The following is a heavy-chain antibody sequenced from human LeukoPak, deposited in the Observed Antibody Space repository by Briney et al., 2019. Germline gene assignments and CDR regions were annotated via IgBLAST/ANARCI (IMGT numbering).Heavy chain of an antibody. J-gene: IGHJ4*02. D-gene: IGHD3-10*01. Sequence: SQTLSLTCTVSGGSISSGSYYWSWIRQPAGKGLEWIGRIYTSGSTNYNPSLKSRVTMSVDTSKRQFSLKMNSVTAADTAVYYCARSPLWFGGPLTPYFDYWGQGTLVTVSS. V-gene: IGHV4-61*02. CDR2: IYTSGST. CDR1: GGSISSGSYY. CDR3: ARSPLWFGGPLTPYFDY.